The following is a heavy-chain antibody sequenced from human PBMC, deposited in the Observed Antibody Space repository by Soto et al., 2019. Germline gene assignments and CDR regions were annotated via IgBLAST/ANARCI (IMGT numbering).Heavy chain of an antibody. CDR2: FDPEDGET. J-gene: IGHJ5*02. Sequence: ASVKVSCKVSGYTLTELSMHWVRQAPGKGLEWMGGFDPEDGETIYAQKFQGRVTMTEDTSTDTAYMELSSLRSEDTAVYYCATPYYDSSGYYYWFDPWGQGTLVTVS. CDR1: GYTLTELS. V-gene: IGHV1-24*01. D-gene: IGHD3-22*01. CDR3: ATPYYDSSGYYYWFDP.